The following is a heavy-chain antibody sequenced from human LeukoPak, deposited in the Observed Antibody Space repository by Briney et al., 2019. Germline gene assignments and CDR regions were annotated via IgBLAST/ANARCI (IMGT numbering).Heavy chain of an antibody. CDR3: AKAPYGSGKRGWYFDL. CDR2: ISGSGGST. J-gene: IGHJ2*01. D-gene: IGHD3-10*01. Sequence: VGSLRLSCVASGFTFSSYAMSWVRQAPGKGLEWVSAISGSGGSTYYADSVKGRFTISRDNSKNPLYLQMNSLRAEDTAVYYCAKAPYGSGKRGWYFDLWGRGTLVTVSS. CDR1: GFTFSSYA. V-gene: IGHV3-23*01.